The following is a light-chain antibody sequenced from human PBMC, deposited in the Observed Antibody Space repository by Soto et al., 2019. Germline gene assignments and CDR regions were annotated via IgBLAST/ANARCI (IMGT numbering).Light chain of an antibody. CDR2: EVS. V-gene: IGLV2-8*01. CDR1: SIDVGAYNY. Sequence: QSALTQPPSASGSPGQSVTISCTGTSIDVGAYNYVSWYQQYPGKAPTLMIYEVSKRPSGVPDRFSGSKSGKTASLTVSGLQPEDEADYYCTSYAGSNIWVFGGGTKVTVL. CDR3: TSYAGSNIWV. J-gene: IGLJ3*02.